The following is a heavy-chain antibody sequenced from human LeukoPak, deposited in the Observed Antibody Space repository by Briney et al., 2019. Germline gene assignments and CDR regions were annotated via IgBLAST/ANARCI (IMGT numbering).Heavy chain of an antibody. J-gene: IGHJ4*02. D-gene: IGHD5-12*01. CDR3: ARDAAGYDLGVDY. CDR1: GYTFTGYY. V-gene: IGHV1-2*02. Sequence: GASAKVSCKASGYTFTGYYMHWVRQAPGQGLEWMGWINPNSGGTNYTQKFQGRVTMTRDTSISTAYMELSRLRSDDTAVYYCARDAAGYDLGVDYWGQGTLVTVSS. CDR2: INPNSGGT.